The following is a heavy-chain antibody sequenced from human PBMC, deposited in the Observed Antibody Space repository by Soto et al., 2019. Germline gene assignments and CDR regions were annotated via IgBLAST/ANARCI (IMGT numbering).Heavy chain of an antibody. J-gene: IGHJ4*02. Sequence: PGGSLRLSCAASGFTFSDYYMSWIRQAPGKGLEWVSYISSSSSTIYYADSVKGRFTISRDNAKNSLYLQMNSLRDEDTAVYYCARDSGYSYRPIDYWGQGTLVTVSS. CDR1: GFTFSDYY. D-gene: IGHD5-18*01. V-gene: IGHV3-11*04. CDR3: ARDSGYSYRPIDY. CDR2: ISSSSSTI.